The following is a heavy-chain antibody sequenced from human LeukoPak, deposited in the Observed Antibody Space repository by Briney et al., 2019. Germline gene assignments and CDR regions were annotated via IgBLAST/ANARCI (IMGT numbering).Heavy chain of an antibody. D-gene: IGHD3-22*01. CDR3: TSNYYYDTSGYYFEY. CDR2: ISYDGSNK. V-gene: IGHV3-30-3*01. CDR1: GFTFSSFA. Sequence: LPGGSLRLSCAVSGFTFSSFAMHWVRQAPGKGLEWVAVISYDGSNKYFADSVKGRFTISRDNSKNTLYLQINSLRAEDTAVYYCTSNYYYDTSGYYFEYWGQGTLVTASS. J-gene: IGHJ4*02.